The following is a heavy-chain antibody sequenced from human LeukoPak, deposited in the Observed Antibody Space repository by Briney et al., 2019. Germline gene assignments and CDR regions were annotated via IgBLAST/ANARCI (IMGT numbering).Heavy chain of an antibody. D-gene: IGHD5-18*01. Sequence: GGSLRLSCAASGFTFSSYSMNWVRQAPGKGLEWVSYISSSSSTIYYADSVKGRFTISRDNSNNTLYLQMNSLRAEDTAVYYCARFVDTAMVPNYFDYWGQGTLVTVSS. CDR1: GFTFSSYS. CDR2: ISSSSSTI. J-gene: IGHJ4*02. V-gene: IGHV3-48*01. CDR3: ARFVDTAMVPNYFDY.